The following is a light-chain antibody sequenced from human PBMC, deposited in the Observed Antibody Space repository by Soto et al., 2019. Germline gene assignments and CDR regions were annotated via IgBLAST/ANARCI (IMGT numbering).Light chain of an antibody. CDR3: QQYNTWLYT. V-gene: IGKV3-15*01. Sequence: EIVMTQSPATLSVSPGERATLSCRASQSVTSNLAWYQQKPEQAPRLLIYGASTRATGIPARFSGSGSGTEFTLTISSLQSEDFAIYYCQQYNTWLYTLGQGTKLEIK. CDR2: GAS. CDR1: QSVTSN. J-gene: IGKJ2*01.